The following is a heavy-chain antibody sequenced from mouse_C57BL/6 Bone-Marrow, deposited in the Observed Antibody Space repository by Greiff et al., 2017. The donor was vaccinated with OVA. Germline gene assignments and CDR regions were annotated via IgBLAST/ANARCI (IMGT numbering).Heavy chain of an antibody. D-gene: IGHD3-2*02. CDR2: IYPRSGNT. CDR1: GYTFTSYG. J-gene: IGHJ3*01. CDR3: AQTAQATPFAY. Sequence: VKLQQSGAELARPGASVKLSCKASGYTFTSYGISWVKQRTGQGLEWIGEIYPRSGNTYYNEKFKGKATLTADKSSSTAYMELRSLTSEDSAVYFCAQTAQATPFAYWGQGTLVTVSA. V-gene: IGHV1-81*01.